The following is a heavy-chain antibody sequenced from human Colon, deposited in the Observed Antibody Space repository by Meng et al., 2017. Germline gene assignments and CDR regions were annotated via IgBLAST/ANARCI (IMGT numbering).Heavy chain of an antibody. J-gene: IGHJ4*02. CDR1: GFTFSSYE. V-gene: IGHV3-48*03. Sequence: LKISCAASGFTFSSYEMNWVRQAPGKGLEWVSYISSSGSTIYYADSVKGRFTISRDNAKNSLYLQMNSLRAEDTTVYYCASNYDSSGYPPDYYFDYWGQGTLVTVSS. CDR3: ASNYDSSGYPPDYYFDY. CDR2: ISSSGSTI. D-gene: IGHD3-22*01.